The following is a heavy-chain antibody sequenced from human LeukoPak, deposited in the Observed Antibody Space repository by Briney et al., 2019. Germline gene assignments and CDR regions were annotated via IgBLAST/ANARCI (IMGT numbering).Heavy chain of an antibody. Sequence: RVASVKVSCKASGYTFTGYYMHWVRQAPGQGLEWMGWINPNSGGTNYAQKFQGRVTMTRDTSISTAYMELSRLRSDDTAVYYCARVGYCSSTSCYEWFDPWGQGTLVTVSS. J-gene: IGHJ5*02. D-gene: IGHD2-2*01. CDR1: GYTFTGYY. V-gene: IGHV1-2*02. CDR2: INPNSGGT. CDR3: ARVGYCSSTSCYEWFDP.